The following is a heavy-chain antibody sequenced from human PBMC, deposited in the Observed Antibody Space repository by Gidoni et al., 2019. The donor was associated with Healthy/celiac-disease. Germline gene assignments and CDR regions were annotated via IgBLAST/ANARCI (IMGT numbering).Heavy chain of an antibody. D-gene: IGHD1-26*01. CDR1: GGTFSSYA. CDR2: IIPIFGTA. V-gene: IGHV1-69*01. J-gene: IGHJ4*02. CDR3: ASCSGSYHYFDY. Sequence: QVQLVQSGAEVKKPGSSVKFACKSSGGTFSSYAISWVRQAPGQGLEWMGGIIPIFGTANYAQKFQGRVTITADESTSTAYMELSSLRSEDTAVYYCASCSGSYHYFDYWGQGTLVTVSS.